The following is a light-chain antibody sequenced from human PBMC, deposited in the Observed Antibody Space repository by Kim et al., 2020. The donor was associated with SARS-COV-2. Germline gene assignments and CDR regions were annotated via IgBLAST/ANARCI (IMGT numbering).Light chain of an antibody. V-gene: IGLV2-14*03. CDR1: SSDVGGYNC. CDR2: DVT. J-gene: IGLJ3*02. Sequence: LTQPASVSGSPGQSITISCTGTSSDVGGYNCVSWYQQHPGKAPKLMIHDVTNRPSGISTRFSGSKSGNTASLTISGLQAEDEADYYCSSYTSSRTLVFGGGTQLTVL. CDR3: SSYTSSRTLV.